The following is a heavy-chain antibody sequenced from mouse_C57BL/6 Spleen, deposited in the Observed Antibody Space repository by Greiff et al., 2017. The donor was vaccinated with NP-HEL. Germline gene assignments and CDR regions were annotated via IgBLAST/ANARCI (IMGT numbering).Heavy chain of an antibody. CDR3: ARYYGSSPLDY. J-gene: IGHJ2*01. V-gene: IGHV1-66*01. Sequence: LVESGPELVKPGASVKISCKASGYSFTSYYIHWVKQRPGQGLEWIGWIYPGSGNTKYNEKFKGKATLTADTSSSTAYMQLSSLTSEDSAVYYCARYYGSSPLDYWGQGTTLTVSS. CDR1: GYSFTSYY. CDR2: IYPGSGNT. D-gene: IGHD1-1*01.